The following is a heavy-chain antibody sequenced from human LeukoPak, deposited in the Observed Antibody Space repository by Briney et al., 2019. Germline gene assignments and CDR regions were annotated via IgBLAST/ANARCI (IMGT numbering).Heavy chain of an antibody. Sequence: ASVKVSCKASGYTFTGYYMHWVRQAPGQGLEWMGWINPNSGGTKYAQKFQGRVPMTRDTSISTGYMELSRLRSDDTAVYYCARDKLERASNWFDPWGQGTLVTVSS. CDR1: GYTFTGYY. CDR3: ARDKLERASNWFDP. D-gene: IGHD1-1*01. CDR2: INPNSGGT. J-gene: IGHJ5*02. V-gene: IGHV1-2*02.